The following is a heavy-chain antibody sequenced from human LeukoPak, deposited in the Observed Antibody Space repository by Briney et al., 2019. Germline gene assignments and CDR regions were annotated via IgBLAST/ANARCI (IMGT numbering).Heavy chain of an antibody. CDR3: ARQTYGSGSYLVDY. J-gene: IGHJ4*02. Sequence: GGSLRLSCATSGFTFSNYEMNWVRQAPGKGLDCVVYISSSGSTIYYGDSVKGRFTISRDNAKNSLYLQMNSLRAEDTAVYFCARQTYGSGSYLVDYWGQGTLVTVSS. D-gene: IGHD3-10*01. CDR1: GFTFSNYE. V-gene: IGHV3-48*03. CDR2: ISSSGSTI.